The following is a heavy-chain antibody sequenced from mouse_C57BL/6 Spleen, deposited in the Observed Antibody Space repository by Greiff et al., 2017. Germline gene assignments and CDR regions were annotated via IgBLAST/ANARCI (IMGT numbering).Heavy chain of an antibody. Sequence: EVQLQQSGPELVKPGASVKISCKASGYTFTDYYMNWVKQSHGKSLEWIGDINPNNGGTSYNQKFKGKATLTVDKSSSTAYMERRSLTSEDSAVYYCARGLLRLKEVFDVWGTGTTVTVSS. CDR2: INPNNGGT. V-gene: IGHV1-26*01. CDR1: GYTFTDYY. J-gene: IGHJ1*03. CDR3: ARGLLRLKEVFDV. D-gene: IGHD1-1*01.